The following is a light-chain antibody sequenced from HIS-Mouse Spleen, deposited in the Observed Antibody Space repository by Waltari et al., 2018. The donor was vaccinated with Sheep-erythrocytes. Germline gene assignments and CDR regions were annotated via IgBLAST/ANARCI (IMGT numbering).Light chain of an antibody. CDR3: SSYAGSNNWV. J-gene: IGLJ3*02. CDR2: EVS. CDR1: SSDAGGYNY. Sequence: QSALTQPPSASGSPGQSVTISCTGTSSDAGGYNYVSWYQQHPGKAPKLMIYEVSKRPSGVPYRFAGSKSGNTASLTVSGLQAEDEADYYCSSYAGSNNWVFGGGTKLTVL. V-gene: IGLV2-8*01.